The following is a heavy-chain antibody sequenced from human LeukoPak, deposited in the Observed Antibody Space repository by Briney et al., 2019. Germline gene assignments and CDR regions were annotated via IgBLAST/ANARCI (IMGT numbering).Heavy chain of an antibody. Sequence: QPGGSLRLSCAASGFTFSSYVMNWVRQAPGKGLEWVSVISGGGGSTYYADSVKGRFTISRDNSKNTLFLQMNSLRAEDTAVYYCAKGGYCSSTSCYAGWFDPSGQGTLVTVSS. V-gene: IGHV3-23*01. D-gene: IGHD2-2*01. CDR3: AKGGYCSSTSCYAGWFDP. CDR1: GFTFSSYV. J-gene: IGHJ5*02. CDR2: ISGGGGST.